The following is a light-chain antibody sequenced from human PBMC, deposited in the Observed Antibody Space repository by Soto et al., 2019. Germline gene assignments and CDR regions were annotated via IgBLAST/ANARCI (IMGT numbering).Light chain of an antibody. V-gene: IGKV1-39*01. CDR1: QSISSY. Sequence: DIQMTHSPSSLSASVGDRVTSTCRASQSISSYLNWYQQKPGKAPKLLIYAASSLQSGVPSRFSGSGSGTDFTLTISSLQPEDFATYYCQKSYSTRITFGQGTRLEIK. CDR2: AAS. CDR3: QKSYSTRIT. J-gene: IGKJ5*01.